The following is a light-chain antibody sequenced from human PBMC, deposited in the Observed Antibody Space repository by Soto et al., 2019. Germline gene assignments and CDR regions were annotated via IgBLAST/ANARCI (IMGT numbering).Light chain of an antibody. CDR2: GAS. CDR3: QQYNNWPPIT. Sequence: EIVMTQSPATLSVSPGERATLSCRASQSVSSNFAWYQQKPGQAPRLLIYGASTRATVIPARFSGSGPGTKFTLAISSLQSEDFAVYYCQQYNNWPPITCGQGTRLEIK. V-gene: IGKV3-15*01. J-gene: IGKJ5*01. CDR1: QSVSSN.